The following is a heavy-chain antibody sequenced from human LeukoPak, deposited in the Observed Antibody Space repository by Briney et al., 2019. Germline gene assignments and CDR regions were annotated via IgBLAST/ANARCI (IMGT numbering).Heavy chain of an antibody. CDR3: ALSIAVGGAPPPY. CDR1: GYTFTGYY. CDR2: INPNSGGT. V-gene: IGHV1-2*02. D-gene: IGHD6-19*01. Sequence: GASVKVSCKASGYTFTGYYMHWVRQAPGQGLEWMGWINPNSGGTNYAQKFQGGVTMTRDTSISTAYMELSRLRSDDTAVYYCALSIAVGGAPPPYWGQGTLVTVSS. J-gene: IGHJ4*02.